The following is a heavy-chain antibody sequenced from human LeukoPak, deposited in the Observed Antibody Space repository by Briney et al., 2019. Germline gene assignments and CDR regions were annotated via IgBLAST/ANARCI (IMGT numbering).Heavy chain of an antibody. Sequence: ASVKVSCKASGYTFTSYGISWVRQAPGQGLEWVGWISAYNGNTNYAQKLQGRVTMTTDTYTSTAYMELRSLRSDDTAVYYCARFPGSDPLRYFDWLNYYYGMDVWGQGTTVTVSS. V-gene: IGHV1-18*01. CDR2: ISAYNGNT. CDR3: ARFPGSDPLRYFDWLNYYYGMDV. J-gene: IGHJ6*02. D-gene: IGHD3-9*01. CDR1: GYTFTSYG.